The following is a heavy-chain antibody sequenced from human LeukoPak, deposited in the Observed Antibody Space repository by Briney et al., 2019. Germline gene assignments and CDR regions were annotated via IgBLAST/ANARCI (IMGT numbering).Heavy chain of an antibody. CDR1: GFTFSSYS. Sequence: GGSLRLSCAASGFTFSSYSMNWARQAPRKGLEWVSYISSSSSTIYYADSVKGRFTISRDNAKNSLYLQMNSLRAEDTAVYYCARVPRGIAPYAFDIWGQGTMVTVSS. D-gene: IGHD6-13*01. V-gene: IGHV3-48*04. J-gene: IGHJ3*02. CDR2: ISSSSSTI. CDR3: ARVPRGIAPYAFDI.